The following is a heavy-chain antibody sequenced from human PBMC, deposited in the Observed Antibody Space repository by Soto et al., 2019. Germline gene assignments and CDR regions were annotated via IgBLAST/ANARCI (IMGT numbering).Heavy chain of an antibody. CDR1: VFSFGTYV. J-gene: IGHJ3*02. D-gene: IGHD3-10*01. CDR3: AMTRIYDTGTKDYNRDALDI. V-gene: IGHV3-23*01. Sequence: GGSLRLSCAASVFSFGTYVMNCVRQAPGKGLEWVLDISGSGGRVYSADSVKGRFTISRDNSRNTLYLQMNSLRAVDTAILCCAMTRIYDTGTKDYNRDALDIWGQGTQVTVSS. CDR2: ISGSGGRV.